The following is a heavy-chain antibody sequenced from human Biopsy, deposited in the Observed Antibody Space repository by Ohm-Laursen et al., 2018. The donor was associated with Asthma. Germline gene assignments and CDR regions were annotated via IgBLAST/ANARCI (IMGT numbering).Heavy chain of an antibody. Sequence: SLRLSCAASGFTFSSYGMHWVRQAPGKGLEWVAVISYDGSNKYYADSVKGRFTISRDNSKNTLYLQMNSLRAEDTAVYYCAKDVGWELPQYNFDYWGQGTLVTVSS. CDR1: GFTFSSYG. CDR2: ISYDGSNK. D-gene: IGHD1-26*01. J-gene: IGHJ4*02. CDR3: AKDVGWELPQYNFDY. V-gene: IGHV3-30*18.